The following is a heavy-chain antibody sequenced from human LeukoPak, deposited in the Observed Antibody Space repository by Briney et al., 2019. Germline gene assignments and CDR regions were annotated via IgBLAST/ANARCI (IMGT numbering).Heavy chain of an antibody. CDR3: ARDPLGYCSDTSCARFDF. Sequence: SKTLSLTCAVYGGSFSGYHWSWIRQPPGKGLEWIGEINHSGITNYNPSLKSRVTISVDTSKNQFSLKLDSVIAADTAVYYCARDPLGYCSDTSCARFDFWGQGTLVTVSS. CDR2: INHSGIT. J-gene: IGHJ4*02. V-gene: IGHV4-34*01. CDR1: GGSFSGYH. D-gene: IGHD2-2*01.